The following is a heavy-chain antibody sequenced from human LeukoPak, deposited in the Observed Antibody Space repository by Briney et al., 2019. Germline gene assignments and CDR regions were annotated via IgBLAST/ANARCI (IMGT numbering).Heavy chain of an antibody. D-gene: IGHD1-1*01. Sequence: PGGSLRLSCGASGLTVSSYGMSWVRQAPGKGLEWVSTIIGSAVNTYYADSVKGRFTISRDDSKNTVYLQMNSLRDEDTAVYYCARDNEEGAFDIWGQGTMVTVSS. CDR2: IIGSAVNT. CDR1: GLTVSSYG. CDR3: ARDNEEGAFDI. V-gene: IGHV3-23*01. J-gene: IGHJ3*02.